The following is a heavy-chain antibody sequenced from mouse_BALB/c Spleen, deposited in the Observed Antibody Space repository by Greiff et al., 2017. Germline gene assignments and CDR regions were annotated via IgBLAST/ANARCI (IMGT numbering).Heavy chain of an antibody. CDR3: ARTRDYYAMDY. CDR2: ISNGGGST. V-gene: IGHV5-12-2*01. CDR1: GFTFSSYT. Sequence: EVQLVESGGGLVQPGGSLKLSCAASGFTFSSYTMSWVRQTPEKRLEWVAYISNGGGSTYYPDTVKGRFTISRDNAKNTLYLQMSSLKSEDTAMYYCARTRDYYAMDYWGQGTSVTVSS. J-gene: IGHJ4*01.